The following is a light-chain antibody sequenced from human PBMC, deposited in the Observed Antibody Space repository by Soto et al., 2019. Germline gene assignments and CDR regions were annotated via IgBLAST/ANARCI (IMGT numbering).Light chain of an antibody. CDR3: CSFERSITLV. CDR2: EGS. J-gene: IGLJ2*01. V-gene: IGLV2-23*01. Sequence: QSALTQPASVSGSPGQSITISCTGSSSDVGSNNLVSWYQQLPGEAPKLMIYEGSKRPSGVSNRFSGSKSGNTASLTISGPQAEDEADYYCCSFERSITLVFGGGTKLTVL. CDR1: SSDVGSNNL.